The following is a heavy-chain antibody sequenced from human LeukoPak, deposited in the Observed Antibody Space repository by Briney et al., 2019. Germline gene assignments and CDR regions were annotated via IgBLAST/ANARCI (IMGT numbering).Heavy chain of an antibody. CDR1: GGSISGYY. CDR3: ARADLRAVDY. CDR2: IYYSGST. V-gene: IGHV4-59*01. Sequence: SETLSLTCTVSGGSISGYYWSWIRQPPGKGLECIGYIYYSGSTNYNPSLKSRVTISVDTSKNQFSLKLNSVTAADTAVYYCARADLRAVDYWGQGTLVTVSS. J-gene: IGHJ4*02.